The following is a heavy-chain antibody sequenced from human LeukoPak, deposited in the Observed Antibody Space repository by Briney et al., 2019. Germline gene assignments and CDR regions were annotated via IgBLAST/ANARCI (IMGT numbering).Heavy chain of an antibody. CDR2: ISWNSGSI. CDR3: AKEAYSGKSFDY. J-gene: IGHJ4*02. V-gene: IGHV3-9*01. Sequence: SLRLSCAASGFTFDDYAMHWVRQAPGKGLEWVSGISWNSGSIGYADSVKGRFTISRDNAKNSLYLQMNSLRAEDTALYYCAKEAYSGKSFDYWGQGTLVTVSS. CDR1: GFTFDDYA. D-gene: IGHD1-26*01.